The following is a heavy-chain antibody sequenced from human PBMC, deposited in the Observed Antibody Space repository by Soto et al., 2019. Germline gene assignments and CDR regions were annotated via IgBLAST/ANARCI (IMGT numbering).Heavy chain of an antibody. D-gene: IGHD3-3*01. CDR1: GFSLSTSGVG. CDR2: IYWDDDK. Sequence: SGPRLVNPTQTLTLTCTFSGFSLSTSGVGVGWIRQPPGKALEWLALIYWDDDKRYSASLKSRLTITKDTSKNQVVLTVSDLDPTDTATYYCAHRVLRTVFGLVTTTAIYFDFWGQGTPVTVSS. J-gene: IGHJ4*02. CDR3: AHRVLRTVFGLVTTTAIYFDF. V-gene: IGHV2-5*02.